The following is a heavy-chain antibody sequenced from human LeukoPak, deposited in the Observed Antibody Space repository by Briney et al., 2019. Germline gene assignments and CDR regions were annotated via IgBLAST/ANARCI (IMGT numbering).Heavy chain of an antibody. CDR1: GGSISSSSYY. V-gene: IGHV4-39*07. CDR2: IYYSGST. D-gene: IGHD1-26*01. CDR3: ARVVSGSYRFYYYYMDV. Sequence: NPSETLSLTCTVSGGSISSSSYYWGWIRQPPGKGLEWIGSIYYSGSTYYNPSLKSRVTMSVDASKNQFSLKLSSVPAADTAVYYCARVVSGSYRFYYYYMDVWGKGTTVTVSS. J-gene: IGHJ6*03.